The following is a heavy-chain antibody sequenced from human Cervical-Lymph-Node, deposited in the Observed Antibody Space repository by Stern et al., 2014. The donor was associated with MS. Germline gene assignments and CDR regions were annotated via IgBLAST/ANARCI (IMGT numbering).Heavy chain of an antibody. V-gene: IGHV3-33*01. CDR1: GFTFSSHG. D-gene: IGHD3-22*01. Sequence: QDQLVQSGGGVVQPGRSLRLSCAASGFTFSSHGMHWVRQAPGKGLEWVAVIWYDGSNRNYADSVKGRFTISRDNSKNTVDLQMNSLRAEDTAVYYCAAGGLEYYYDTSGYYFQHWGQGTLVTVSS. J-gene: IGHJ1*01. CDR2: IWYDGSNR. CDR3: AAGGLEYYYDTSGYYFQH.